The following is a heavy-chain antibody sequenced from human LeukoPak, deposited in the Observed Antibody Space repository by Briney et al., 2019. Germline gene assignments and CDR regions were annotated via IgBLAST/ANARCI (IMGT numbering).Heavy chain of an antibody. CDR3: AKVEGLIGSYSNS. V-gene: IGHV3-23*01. CDR2: ISGSGGST. CDR1: GFTFSSYA. D-gene: IGHD4-11*01. J-gene: IGHJ4*02. Sequence: QTGGSLRLSCAASGFTFSSYAMSWVRRAPGKGLEWVSAISGSGGSTYYADSVKGRFTISRDNSKNTLYLQMNGLRAEDTAVYYCAKVEGLIGSYSNSWGQGTLVTVSS.